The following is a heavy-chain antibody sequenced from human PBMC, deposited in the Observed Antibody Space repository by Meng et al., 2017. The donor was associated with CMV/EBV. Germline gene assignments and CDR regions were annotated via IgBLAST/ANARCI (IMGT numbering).Heavy chain of an antibody. V-gene: IGHV3-23*01. Sequence: TFRGYAMSWVRPAPGKGLEWVSAISGSGGSTYYADSVKGRFTISRDNSKTTLYLQMNSLRAEDTAVYYCASPPFYCSSTSCHPWGDYWGQGTLVTVSS. CDR1: TFRGYA. D-gene: IGHD2-2*01. CDR2: ISGSGGST. CDR3: ASPPFYCSSTSCHPWGDY. J-gene: IGHJ4*02.